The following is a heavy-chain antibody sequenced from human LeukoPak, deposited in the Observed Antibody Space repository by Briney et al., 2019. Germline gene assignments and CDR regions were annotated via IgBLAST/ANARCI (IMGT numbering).Heavy chain of an antibody. J-gene: IGHJ5*02. CDR3: GKEGGA. V-gene: IGHV3-30*18. CDR1: GFTFSSYG. Sequence: GRSLRLSCAASGFTFSSYGMHWVRQAPGKGLEWVAVISYDGSNKYYADSVKGRFTISRDNSKDMLYLQMNSLKVEDTATYYCGKEGGAWGQGTKVTVSS. D-gene: IGHD3-16*01. CDR2: ISYDGSNK.